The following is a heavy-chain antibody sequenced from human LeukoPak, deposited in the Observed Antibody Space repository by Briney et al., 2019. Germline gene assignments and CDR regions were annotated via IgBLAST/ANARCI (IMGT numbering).Heavy chain of an antibody. D-gene: IGHD3-16*02. V-gene: IGHV3-7*03. J-gene: IGHJ4*02. CDR1: GFNFSNYW. Sequence: PGGSLRLSCEGSGFNFSNYWMGWVRQAPGKGLQWVANIKTDGSEKYYVDSVKGRFTISRDNAKNSLYLQMNSLRAEDTAVYYCANKNAYVWGSYRPFDYWGQGTLVTVSS. CDR3: ANKNAYVWGSYRPFDY. CDR2: IKTDGSEK.